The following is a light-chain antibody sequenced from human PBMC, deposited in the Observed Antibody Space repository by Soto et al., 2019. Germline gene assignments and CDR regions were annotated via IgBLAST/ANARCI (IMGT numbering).Light chain of an antibody. J-gene: IGKJ4*01. CDR2: VAS. Sequence: DIQMTQSPSSLSASVGDRVTITCRASQSISSYLNWYQQKPGKAPNLLIYVASSLQSGVPSRFSGSGSGTDFNLTISSLQPEDFATYYCQQSYSTPLTFGGGTKVEIK. V-gene: IGKV1-39*01. CDR1: QSISSY. CDR3: QQSYSTPLT.